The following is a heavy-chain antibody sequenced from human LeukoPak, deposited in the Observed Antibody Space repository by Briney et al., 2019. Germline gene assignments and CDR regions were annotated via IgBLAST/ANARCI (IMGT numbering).Heavy chain of an antibody. Sequence: GGSPRLSCAASGITVSSNYMSWVRQAPGKGLEWVSIIYSDGSTYYADSVNGRFTISRDNSKNMLYLQMNSLRAEETALYYCARVVVGVSTDYFDYWGQGTLVTVSS. V-gene: IGHV3-66*01. CDR1: GITVSSNY. J-gene: IGHJ4*02. CDR3: ARVVVGVSTDYFDY. CDR2: IYSDGST. D-gene: IGHD3-16*01.